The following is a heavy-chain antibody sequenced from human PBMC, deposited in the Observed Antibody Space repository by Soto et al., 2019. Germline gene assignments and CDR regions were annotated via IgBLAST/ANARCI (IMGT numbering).Heavy chain of an antibody. J-gene: IGHJ5*02. V-gene: IGHV4-31*03. Sequence: PSETLSLTCTVSGGSISSGGYYWSWIRQHPGKGLEWIGYIYYSGSTYYNPSLKSRVTISVDTSKNQFSLKLSPVTAADTAVYYCARGDSSSWYWFDPWGQGTLVTVS. CDR3: ARGDSSSWYWFDP. CDR2: IYYSGST. CDR1: GGSISSGGYY. D-gene: IGHD6-13*01.